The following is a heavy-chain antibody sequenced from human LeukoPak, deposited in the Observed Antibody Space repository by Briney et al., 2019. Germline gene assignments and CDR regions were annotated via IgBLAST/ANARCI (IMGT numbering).Heavy chain of an antibody. CDR2: ISWNSGSI. CDR1: GFTFDDYA. D-gene: IGHD6-19*01. V-gene: IGHV3-9*03. J-gene: IGHJ3*02. CDR3: AKDLPVAGDDAFDI. Sequence: GGSLRLSCAASGFTFDDYAMHWVRQAPGKGLEWVSGISWNSGSIGYADSVKGRFTISRDNAKNSLYLQMNSLRAEDMALYYCAKDLPVAGDDAFDIWGQGTMVTVSS.